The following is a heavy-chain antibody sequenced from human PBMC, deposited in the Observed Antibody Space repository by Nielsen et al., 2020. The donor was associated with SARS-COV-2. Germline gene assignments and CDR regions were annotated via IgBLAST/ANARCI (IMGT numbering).Heavy chain of an antibody. J-gene: IGHJ4*02. D-gene: IGHD5-18*01. V-gene: IGHV3-21*01. CDR2: ISSSSSYI. CDR1: GFTFSSYW. CDR3: ATPRGYSYGPFDY. Sequence: GGSLRLSCAASGFTFSSYWMNWVRQAPGKGLEWVSSISSSSSYIYYADSVKGRFTISRDNAKNSLYLQMNSLRAEDTAVYYCATPRGYSYGPFDYWGQGTLVTVSS.